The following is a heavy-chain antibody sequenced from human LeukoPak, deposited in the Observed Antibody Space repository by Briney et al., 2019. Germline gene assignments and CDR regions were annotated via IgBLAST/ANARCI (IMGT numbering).Heavy chain of an antibody. CDR1: GYTFTNND. J-gene: IGHJ3*02. V-gene: IGHV1-8*01. CDR3: ARDWKGGSYYWVGDAFDI. CDR2: MNPNSGNT. D-gene: IGHD1-26*01. Sequence: GASVKVSCKASGYTFTNNDINWVRQAPGQGLEWMGWMNPNSGNTGYAQKFQGRVTMTRNTSITTAYMELSSLRSEDTAVYYCARDWKGGSYYWVGDAFDIWGQGTIVTVSS.